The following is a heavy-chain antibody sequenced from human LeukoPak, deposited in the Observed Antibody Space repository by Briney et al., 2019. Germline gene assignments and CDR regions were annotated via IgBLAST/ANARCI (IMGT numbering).Heavy chain of an antibody. V-gene: IGHV3-43*02. D-gene: IGHD6-13*01. J-gene: IGHJ6*02. Sequence: PGGSLRLSCAASGFTFDDYAMHWVRQAPGKGLEWVSLISGDGGSTYYADSVKGRFTISRDNSKNSLYLQMNGLRTEDTALYYCASSSSWSVGGMDVWGQGTTVTVSS. CDR1: GFTFDDYA. CDR2: ISGDGGST. CDR3: ASSSSWSVGGMDV.